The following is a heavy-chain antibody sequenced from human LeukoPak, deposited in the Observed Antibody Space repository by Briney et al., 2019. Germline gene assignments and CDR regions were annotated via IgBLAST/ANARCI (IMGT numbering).Heavy chain of an antibody. J-gene: IGHJ6*02. CDR1: GGSISSGSYY. CDR2: IYTSGST. CDR3: ARGRHYGSGQNYYYYYYGMDV. V-gene: IGHV4-61*02. D-gene: IGHD3-10*01. Sequence: SQTLSLTCTVSGGSISSGSYYWSWIRQPAGKGLEWIGRIYTSGSTNYNPSLKSRVTMSVDTSKNQFSLKLSSVTAADTAVYYCARGRHYGSGQNYYYYYYGMDVWGQGTTVTVSS.